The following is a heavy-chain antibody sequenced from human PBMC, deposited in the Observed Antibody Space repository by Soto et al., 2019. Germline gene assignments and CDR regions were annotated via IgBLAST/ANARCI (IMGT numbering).Heavy chain of an antibody. CDR1: GFSFSGYT. D-gene: IGHD1-7*01. CDR2: ISSSSNYI. V-gene: IGHV3-21*06. CDR3: AKSIGTTRAFDL. J-gene: IGHJ3*01. Sequence: PGGSLRLSCAPSGFSFSGYTLNWVRQAPGKGLEWVSSISSSSNYIYYADSVKGRFTISRDNAKNSLYLQMNSLRAEDTAVFYCAKSIGTTRAFDLWGQGTMVTVSS.